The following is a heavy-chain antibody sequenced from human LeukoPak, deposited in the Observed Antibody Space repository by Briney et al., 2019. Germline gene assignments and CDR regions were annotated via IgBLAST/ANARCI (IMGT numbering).Heavy chain of an antibody. V-gene: IGHV3-48*02. Sequence: ETLSLTCGVSGGSISNTNWWTWVRQAPGKGLESVSYISSSSTTIYYADSVKGRFTISRDNAKNSLYLQMNSLRDEDTAVYYCTRDRSTWLFDYWGQGTLVTVSS. CDR1: GGSISNTNW. J-gene: IGHJ4*02. D-gene: IGHD6-13*01. CDR2: ISSSSTTI. CDR3: TRDRSTWLFDY.